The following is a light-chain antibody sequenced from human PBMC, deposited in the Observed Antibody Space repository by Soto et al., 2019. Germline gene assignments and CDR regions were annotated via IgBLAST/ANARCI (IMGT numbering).Light chain of an antibody. CDR3: QQRSNWPPIT. CDR2: DAS. V-gene: IGKV3-11*01. CDR1: QSVGTY. J-gene: IGKJ5*01. Sequence: EIVLTQSPATLSLSPGERATLSCRASQSVGTYLAWYQQKPGQAPRLLIYDASDRATGIPARFSGSGSGTDFTLTISSLEPDDVAVFYCQQRSNWPPITFGQGTRLEVK.